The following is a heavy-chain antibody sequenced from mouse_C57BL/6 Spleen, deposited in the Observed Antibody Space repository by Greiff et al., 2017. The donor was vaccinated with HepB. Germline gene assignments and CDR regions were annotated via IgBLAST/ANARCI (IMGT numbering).Heavy chain of an antibody. CDR2: LNPSSGYT. CDR1: GYTFTSYW. Sequence: VQLQQSGAELAKPGASVKLSCKASGYTFTSYWMPWVKQRPGQGLEWIGYLNPSSGYTKYNQKLKDKATLTADKSSSPAYMQLSSLTYEDSAVYYCARSDYYSNPYWYFDVWGTGTTVTVSS. D-gene: IGHD2-5*01. V-gene: IGHV1-7*01. J-gene: IGHJ1*03. CDR3: ARSDYYSNPYWYFDV.